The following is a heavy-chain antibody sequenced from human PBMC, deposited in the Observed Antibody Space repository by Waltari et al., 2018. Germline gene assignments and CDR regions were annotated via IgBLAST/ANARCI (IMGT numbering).Heavy chain of an antibody. CDR3: ARTEPGGLFNS. D-gene: IGHD3-16*01. CDR2: TYYRSKWYN. CDR1: GASVPSHSPP. Sequence: QVQLQQSGPGLVKPSQTLSLPCAIPGASVPSHSPPWPWNRQSPSRGLEWLGRTYYRSKWYNDYAVSVKSRITINPDTSKNQFSLQLNSVTPEDTAVYYCARTEPGGLFNSWGQGTLVTVSS. J-gene: IGHJ4*02. V-gene: IGHV6-1*01.